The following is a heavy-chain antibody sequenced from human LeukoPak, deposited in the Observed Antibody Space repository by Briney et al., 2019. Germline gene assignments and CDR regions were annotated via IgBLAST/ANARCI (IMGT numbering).Heavy chain of an antibody. V-gene: IGHV1-8*03. Sequence: ASVNVSCKASGYTFTTLDINWVRQATGQGLEWMGWINPNSGNRGYAQKFQGRVTITRDTSISTAYMELSSLRSEDTAVYYCARHWLHPPWAFDIWGQGTMVTVSS. CDR2: INPNSGNR. J-gene: IGHJ3*02. CDR3: ARHWLHPPWAFDI. CDR1: GYTFTTLD. D-gene: IGHD5-24*01.